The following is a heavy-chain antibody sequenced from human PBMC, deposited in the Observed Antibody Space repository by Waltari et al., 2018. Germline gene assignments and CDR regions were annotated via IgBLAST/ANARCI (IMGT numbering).Heavy chain of an antibody. V-gene: IGHV4-39*01. CDR1: GDSLSGGRHY. Sequence: QLQLQESGPVLVKPSETLSLTCRVSGDSLSGGRHYWAWIRQPPGKSLEWIGSVYFSGRTYFNPPLRSRLTMSLDSSNNQFSLNLSSVTAADTGVYYCARHVGAASPFDPWGQGTLVTVSS. CDR3: ARHVGAASPFDP. D-gene: IGHD1-26*01. J-gene: IGHJ5*02. CDR2: VYFSGRT.